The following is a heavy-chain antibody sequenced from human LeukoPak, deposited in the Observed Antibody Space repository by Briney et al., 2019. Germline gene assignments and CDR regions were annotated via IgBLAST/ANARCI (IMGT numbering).Heavy chain of an antibody. Sequence: SQTLSLTCTVSGGSISSGDYYWSWIRQPPGKGLGWIGYIYYSGSTYYNPSLKSRVTISVDTSKNQFSLKLSSVTAADTAVYYCAREDGSGSHNSGYYYYYYMDVWGKGTTVTVSS. CDR1: GGSISSGDYY. J-gene: IGHJ6*03. CDR2: IYYSGST. CDR3: AREDGSGSHNSGYYYYYYMDV. V-gene: IGHV4-30-4*08. D-gene: IGHD3-10*01.